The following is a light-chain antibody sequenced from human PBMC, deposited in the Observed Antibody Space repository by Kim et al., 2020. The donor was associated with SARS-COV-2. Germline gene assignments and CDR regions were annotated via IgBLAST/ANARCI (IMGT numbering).Light chain of an antibody. J-gene: IGKJ4*01. CDR1: QHIGNY. CDR3: QQRNIWTPAAT. V-gene: IGKV3-11*01. Sequence: PRDRDNHACRARQHIGNYLAWYQQRPGQAPRLLVYDASNRATGVPDRFSGSGSGTDFTLTISSLEPEDFSSQYRQQRNIWTPAATFGRGTKVNIQ. CDR2: DAS.